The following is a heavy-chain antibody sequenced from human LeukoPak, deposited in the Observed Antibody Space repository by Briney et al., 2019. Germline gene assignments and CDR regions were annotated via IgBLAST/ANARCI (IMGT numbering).Heavy chain of an antibody. D-gene: IGHD3-16*01. CDR1: GYTFAMSY. CDR3: ASDNRGERTPGWGYGGFDI. V-gene: IGHV1-46*01. J-gene: IGHJ3*02. Sequence: ASVKVSCKGSGYTFAMSYIHWGRQGHGQGLEWVGIINPSGGTTSNAQKFQGRVSMTRDTSTSTVYMELSSLRSEDTAVYYCASDNRGERTPGWGYGGFDIWGQGTMVSVSS. CDR2: INPSGGTT.